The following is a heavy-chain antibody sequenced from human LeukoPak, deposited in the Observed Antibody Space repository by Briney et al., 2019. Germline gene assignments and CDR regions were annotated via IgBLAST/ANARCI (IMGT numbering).Heavy chain of an antibody. J-gene: IGHJ4*02. D-gene: IGHD3-3*01. CDR1: GYTFTSYY. CDR2: INPSGGST. V-gene: IGHV1-46*01. CDR3: AKVGAGSLRFLSPFDY. Sequence: ASVKVSCKASGYTFTSYYMHWVRQAPGQGLEWMGIINPSGGSTNYAQKFQGRVTMTRDTSTSTVYMELSSLRSEDTAVYYCAKVGAGSLRFLSPFDYWGQGTLVTVSS.